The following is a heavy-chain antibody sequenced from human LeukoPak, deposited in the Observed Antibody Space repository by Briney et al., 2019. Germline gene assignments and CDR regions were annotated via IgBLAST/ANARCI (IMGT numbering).Heavy chain of an antibody. CDR3: AEGDAYGSGFDY. V-gene: IGHV3-23*01. CDR2: ISGSGGST. D-gene: IGHD5-24*01. Sequence: GGSLRLSCAASGFTFSTYAMSWVRQAPGKGLAWVSAISGSGGSTYYADSVRGRFTISRDNSKNTLYLQMNSLRAEDTAVYYCAEGDAYGSGFDYWGQGTLVTVSS. J-gene: IGHJ4*02. CDR1: GFTFSTYA.